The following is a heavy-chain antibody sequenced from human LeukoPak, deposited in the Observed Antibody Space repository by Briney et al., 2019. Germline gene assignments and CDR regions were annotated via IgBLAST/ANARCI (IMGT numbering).Heavy chain of an antibody. CDR1: GYTFTNYY. V-gene: IGHV1-46*01. D-gene: IGHD3-22*01. Sequence: ASVKVSCKASGYTFTNYYMHWVRQAPGQGLEWMGIINPSGVSTSYAQKFQGRVTMTRDTSTSTVYMELSSLRSEDTAVYYCARDPLHYSDSSGQPLYYYMDVWGKGTTVTVSS. CDR3: ARDPLHYSDSSGQPLYYYMDV. CDR2: INPSGVST. J-gene: IGHJ6*03.